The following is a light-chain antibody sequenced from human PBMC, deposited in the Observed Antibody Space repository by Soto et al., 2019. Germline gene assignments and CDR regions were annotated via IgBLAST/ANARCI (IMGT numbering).Light chain of an antibody. CDR3: QHYNSYSEA. J-gene: IGKJ1*01. CDR2: AAS. Sequence: DIQMTPYPSTLPASVVDRVTIACRASQSISVWLAWYQQKPGKAPKLLIYAASSLQSGVPSRFSGSGSGTDFTLTISSLQPEDFATYYCQHYNSYSEAFGQGTKVDIK. V-gene: IGKV1-5*01. CDR1: QSISVW.